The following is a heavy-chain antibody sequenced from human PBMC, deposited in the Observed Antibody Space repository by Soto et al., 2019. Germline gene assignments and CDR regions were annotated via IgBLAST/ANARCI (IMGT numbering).Heavy chain of an antibody. Sequence: QVHLVQSGAEVKAPGASVRISCATSGNIFNDYEIHWLRQAPGQRLEWMGWINGGNGNTGSPQRFQSRVTMSRDTSARTSYVELRSLSPEDTAVYYCATAISATTFDHWGQETLVTVSP. CDR1: GNIFNDYE. CDR3: ATAISATTFDH. CDR2: INGGNGNT. V-gene: IGHV1-3*01. J-gene: IGHJ4*02.